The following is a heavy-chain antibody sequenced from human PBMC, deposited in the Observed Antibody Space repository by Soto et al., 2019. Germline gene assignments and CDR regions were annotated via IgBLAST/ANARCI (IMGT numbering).Heavy chain of an antibody. CDR2: IYDDGSA. D-gene: IGHD2-15*01. V-gene: IGHV4-59*01. Sequence: ASETLSLTCTVYDVTLSSSYLSLIRPPPGKGLEWLAYIYDDGSANYNPSLKSRATISLDMSKNQFSLKLTSVTAADTAVYYCARDKYCSGGSCRKTWFDPWGQGTLVTVSS. CDR1: DVTLSSSY. J-gene: IGHJ5*02. CDR3: ARDKYCSGGSCRKTWFDP.